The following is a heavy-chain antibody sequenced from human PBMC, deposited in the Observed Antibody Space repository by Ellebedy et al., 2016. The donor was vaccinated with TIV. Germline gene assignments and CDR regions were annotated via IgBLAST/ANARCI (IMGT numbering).Heavy chain of an antibody. Sequence: GGSLRLXXAASGFIFSTYNMNWVRQAPGKGLEWLSYISDSSSTIYYADSVKGRFTVSRDNAKNSLYLQMNSLRAEDTAVYYCARDPNWEGGFWGQGTVVTVSS. CDR3: ARDPNWEGGF. CDR2: ISDSSSTI. V-gene: IGHV3-48*01. J-gene: IGHJ4*02. CDR1: GFIFSTYN. D-gene: IGHD7-27*01.